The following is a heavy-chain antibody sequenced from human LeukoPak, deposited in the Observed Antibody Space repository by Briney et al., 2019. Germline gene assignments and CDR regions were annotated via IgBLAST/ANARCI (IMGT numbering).Heavy chain of an antibody. D-gene: IGHD2-15*01. V-gene: IGHV1-69*13. Sequence: SVKVSFKASGGTFSSYAISWVRQAPGQGLEWMGGIIPIFGTANYAQKFQGRVTITADESTSTAYMELSSLRSEDTAVYYCAVVAATHRWFDPWGQGTLVTVSS. J-gene: IGHJ5*02. CDR2: IIPIFGTA. CDR3: AVVAATHRWFDP. CDR1: GGTFSSYA.